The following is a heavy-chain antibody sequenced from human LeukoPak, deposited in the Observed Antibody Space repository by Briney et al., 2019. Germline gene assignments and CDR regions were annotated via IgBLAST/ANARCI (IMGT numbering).Heavy chain of an antibody. CDR2: IYTSGST. D-gene: IGHD2-2*02. V-gene: IGHV4-4*09. J-gene: IGHJ5*02. Sequence: PSETLSLTCTVSGGSISSYYWSWIRQPPGKGLEWIGYIYTSGSTNYNPSLKSRVTISVDTSKNQFSLKLSSVTAADTAVYYCARLYCSSTSCYTRNYWFDPWGQGTLVTVSS. CDR3: ARLYCSSTSCYTRNYWFDP. CDR1: GGSISSYY.